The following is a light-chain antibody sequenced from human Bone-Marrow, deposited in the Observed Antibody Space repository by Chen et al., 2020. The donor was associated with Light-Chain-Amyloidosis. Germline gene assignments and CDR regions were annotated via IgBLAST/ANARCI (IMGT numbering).Light chain of an antibody. V-gene: IGLV3-21*02. CDR2: DDS. Sequence: SYVLTQPSSVSVAPGQTATIACGGNNIGSTSVHWYQQTPGQAPLLVVYDDSDRPSGIPERLSGSNSGNTATLTSSRVEAGDEADYYCQVGDRRSDRPVFGGGTKLTV. CDR1: NIGSTS. J-gene: IGLJ3*02. CDR3: QVGDRRSDRPV.